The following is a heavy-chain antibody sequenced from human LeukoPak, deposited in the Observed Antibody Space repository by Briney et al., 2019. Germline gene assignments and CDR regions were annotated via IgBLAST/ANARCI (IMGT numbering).Heavy chain of an antibody. V-gene: IGHV3-33*01. CDR1: GFPFSSYG. CDR2: IWPDGSTK. Sequence: GGSLRLSCTASGFPFSSYGMHWVRQAPGKGLVWVTVIWPDGSTKYYADSVKGRFTVSRDNSMNTLYLQMNSLRAEDTAVYYCARDQGRYSSSWYLDYWGQGTLVTVSS. D-gene: IGHD6-13*01. J-gene: IGHJ4*02. CDR3: ARDQGRYSSSWYLDY.